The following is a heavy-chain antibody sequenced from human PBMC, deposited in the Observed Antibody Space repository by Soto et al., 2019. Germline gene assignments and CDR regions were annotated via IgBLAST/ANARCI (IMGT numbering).Heavy chain of an antibody. V-gene: IGHV4-34*01. J-gene: IGHJ4*02. Sequence: XATLALTFAVYCGCFSGYSLSCIRQPPGKGLEWIGEINHSGSTNYNPSLKSRVTISVDTSRNQFSLTLSSVTAADTAVYYCARLRMLGIAVWASYRQHYFDYCGQGTLVTVSS. CDR1: CGCFSGYS. CDR2: INHSGST. CDR3: ARLRMLGIAVWASYRQHYFDY. D-gene: IGHD3-16*02.